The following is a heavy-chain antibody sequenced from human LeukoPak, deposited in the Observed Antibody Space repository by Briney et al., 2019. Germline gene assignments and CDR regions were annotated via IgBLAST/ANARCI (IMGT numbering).Heavy chain of an antibody. CDR1: GGSFTTHY. J-gene: IGHJ5*02. CDR3: ARDDYRGVTNLDP. V-gene: IGHV4-59*11. D-gene: IGHD3-10*01. Sequence: SETLSLTCTVSGGSFTTHYWSWIRQPPGKGLEWIGYISYIGSTNYNPALKSRVTISVDTSKNQFSLQLTSVTAADTAVYYCARDDYRGVTNLDPWGQGTLVTVSS. CDR2: ISYIGST.